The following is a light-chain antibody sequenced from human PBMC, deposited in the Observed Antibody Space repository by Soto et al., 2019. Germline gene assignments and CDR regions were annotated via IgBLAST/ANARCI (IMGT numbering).Light chain of an antibody. CDR1: QSISSY. CDR2: AAS. CDR3: QQSYSTPPYT. Sequence: DIQMTQSPSSLSESVGDRVTITCRASQSISSYLNWYQQKPGKAPKLLIYAASSLQSGVPSRFSGSGSGTDLSLTISSLQPENFATYYCQQSYSTPPYTFGQGTKLEIK. J-gene: IGKJ2*01. V-gene: IGKV1-39*01.